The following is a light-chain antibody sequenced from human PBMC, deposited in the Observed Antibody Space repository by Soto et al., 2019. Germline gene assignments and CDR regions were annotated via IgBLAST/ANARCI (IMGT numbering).Light chain of an antibody. V-gene: IGKV3-20*01. Sequence: EFVLTQSPGTLSLSPGERATLSCRASQTVRNNYLAWYQQKPGQAPRLLIYDASSRATGIPDRFSGGGSGKDFPLTISRLGLEDFAVYYCQQFSSYPLTFGGGTRGEIK. J-gene: IGKJ4*01. CDR3: QQFSSYPLT. CDR2: DAS. CDR1: QTVRNNY.